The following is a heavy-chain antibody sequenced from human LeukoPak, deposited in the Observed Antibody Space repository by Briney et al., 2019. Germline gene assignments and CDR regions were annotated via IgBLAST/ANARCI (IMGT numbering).Heavy chain of an antibody. J-gene: IGHJ4*02. CDR2: MNPNSANT. CDR1: GYTFTSYD. CDR3: ARGRERGSSSSFTDY. V-gene: IGHV1-8*03. D-gene: IGHD6-6*01. Sequence: ASVKVSCKASGYTFTSYDINSVRQATGQGLEWLGWMNPNSANTGYAQKFQGRVTITRNTSISTTYMELSSLRFEDTAVYYCARGRERGSSSSFTDYWGQGTLVIVSS.